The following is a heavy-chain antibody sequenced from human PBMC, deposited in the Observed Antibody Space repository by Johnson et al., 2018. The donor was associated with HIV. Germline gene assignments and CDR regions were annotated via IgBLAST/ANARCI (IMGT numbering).Heavy chain of an antibody. Sequence: QVQLVESGGGVVQPGRSLRLSCAASGFAFRSYGMHWVRQAPGKGLEWVSVIYSGGNTYYADSVKGRFSISRDNSKNTVYLQMNSLRPEDTAVYYCSSPWYYDMYAFDIWGQGTMVTVSS. CDR2: IYSGGNT. CDR3: SSPWYYDMYAFDI. CDR1: GFAFRSYG. J-gene: IGHJ3*02. D-gene: IGHD3-22*01. V-gene: IGHV3-NL1*01.